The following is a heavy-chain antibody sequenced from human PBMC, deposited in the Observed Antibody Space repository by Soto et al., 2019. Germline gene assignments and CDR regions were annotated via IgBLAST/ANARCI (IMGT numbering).Heavy chain of an antibody. Sequence: SETLSLTCAVYGGSFSGYYWSWIRQPPGKGLEWIGEINHSGSTNYNPSLKSRVTISVDTSKNQFSLKLSSVTAADTAVYYCARGGGITIFGVVRLGWFDPWGQGTLVTVSP. CDR1: GGSFSGYY. V-gene: IGHV4-34*01. CDR3: ARGGGITIFGVVRLGWFDP. D-gene: IGHD3-3*01. J-gene: IGHJ5*02. CDR2: INHSGST.